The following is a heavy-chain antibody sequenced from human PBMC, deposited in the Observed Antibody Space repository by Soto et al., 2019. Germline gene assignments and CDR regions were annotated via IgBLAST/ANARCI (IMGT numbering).Heavy chain of an antibody. D-gene: IGHD3-3*01. CDR3: AKETYDFWSGYHGLDY. Sequence: GGSLRLSCAASGFTFSSYAMSWVRQAPGKGLEWVSAISGSGGSTYYADSVKGRFTIPRDNSKNTLYLQMNSLRAEDTAVYYCAKETYDFWSGYHGLDYWGQGTLVTVSS. J-gene: IGHJ4*02. V-gene: IGHV3-23*01. CDR2: ISGSGGST. CDR1: GFTFSSYA.